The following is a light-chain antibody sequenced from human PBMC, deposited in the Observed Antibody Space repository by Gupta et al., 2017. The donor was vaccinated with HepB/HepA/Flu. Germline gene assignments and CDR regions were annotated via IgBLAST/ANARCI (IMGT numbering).Light chain of an antibody. CDR2: DTS. Sequence: IVLTQSPGTLSLSPGEGATLSCKTRQSINSNYLAWYKQKPGQTPRLVIYDTSSRDTGIPDRFSGSGSGKEXPLTIRXWEPEDFALYYSQHYGSYPLSAFGXGTKVEIK. CDR3: QHYGSYPLSA. V-gene: IGKV3-20*01. J-gene: IGKJ2*01. CDR1: QSINSNY.